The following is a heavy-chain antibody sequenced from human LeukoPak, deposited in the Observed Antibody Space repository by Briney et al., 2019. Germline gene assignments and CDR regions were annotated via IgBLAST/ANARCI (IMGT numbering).Heavy chain of an antibody. CDR2: MWYEGSYK. V-gene: IGHV3-33*03. J-gene: IGHJ4*02. D-gene: IGHD2-2*01. Sequence: GGSLRLSCAASAFTFRLYGVHWVRQAPGKGLEWVALMWYEGSYKYFTDSVKGRFTISRDNAKNSLSLQMNNLRAEDTAVYYCARNPAKVFPAVYWGQGTLVTVSS. CDR1: AFTFRLYG. CDR3: ARNPAKVFPAVY.